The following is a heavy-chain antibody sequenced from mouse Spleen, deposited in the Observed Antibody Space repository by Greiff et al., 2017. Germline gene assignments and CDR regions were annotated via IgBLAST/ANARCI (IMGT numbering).Heavy chain of an antibody. V-gene: IGHV5-17*01. CDR1: GFTFSVYG. J-gene: IGHJ2*01. D-gene: IGHD1-1*01. CDR3: ARVFTVVADY. CDR2: ISSGSSTI. Sequence: EVQGVESGGGLVKPGGSLKLSCAASGFTFSVYGMHWVRQAPEKGLEWVAYISSGSSTIYYADTVKGRFTISRDNAKNTLFLQMTSLRSEDTAMYYCARVFTVVADYWGQGTTLTVSS.